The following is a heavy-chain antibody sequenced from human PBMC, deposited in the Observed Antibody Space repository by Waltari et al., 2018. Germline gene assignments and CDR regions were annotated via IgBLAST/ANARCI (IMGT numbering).Heavy chain of an antibody. CDR1: GFMFSGYW. V-gene: IGHV3-74*01. Sequence: EVQLVQSGGGSVQPGGTLRLSCAASGFMFSGYWMHWVRQNPGKGLEWVARITHAGGAANHADSVRGRFTISRDNDKRTLYLQMNSLRAEDTAVYYCARVYVTGWGAMGYWGQGTLVTVSS. D-gene: IGHD6-19*01. J-gene: IGHJ4*02. CDR2: ITHAGGAA. CDR3: ARVYVTGWGAMGY.